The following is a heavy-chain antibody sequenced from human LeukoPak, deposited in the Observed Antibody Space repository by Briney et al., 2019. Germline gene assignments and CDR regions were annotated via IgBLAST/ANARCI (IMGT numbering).Heavy chain of an antibody. V-gene: IGHV3-74*01. Sequence: GSLRLSCAASGFSFSKYLMHWVRQTPGEGLVWVARIKEDGTYTSYADSVKGRFTISRDNARNTVFRQMNSLRAEDTAVYYCARDFDMGITPGDDFDFWGQGPLVTVSS. CDR2: IKEDGTYT. CDR1: GFSFSKYL. J-gene: IGHJ4*02. CDR3: ARDFDMGITPGDDFDF. D-gene: IGHD3-9*01.